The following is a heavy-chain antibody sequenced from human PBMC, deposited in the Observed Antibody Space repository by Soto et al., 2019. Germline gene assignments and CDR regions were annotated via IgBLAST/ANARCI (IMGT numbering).Heavy chain of an antibody. D-gene: IGHD3-16*01. V-gene: IGHV3-66*01. Sequence: EQLVESGGDLVQPGGSLRLSCAASGFTVSNNYMSWVRQAPGKGLEWVSLIYSGGSTYYVDSVKGRFTISRDSSKNTLYLQMNSLRAEDTAMYYCAAYSHKGYWGQGTLVTVSS. CDR3: AAYSHKGY. J-gene: IGHJ4*02. CDR1: GFTVSNNY. CDR2: IYSGGST.